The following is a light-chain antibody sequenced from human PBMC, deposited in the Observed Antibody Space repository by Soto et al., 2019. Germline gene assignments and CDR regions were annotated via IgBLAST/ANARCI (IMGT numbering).Light chain of an antibody. CDR3: QQLNTYHLFT. V-gene: IGKV1-9*01. Sequence: DIQLTQSPSFLSASVGDRVTITCRASQDISRYLAWYQQKAGKAPKLLIYAASTLQKGVPSRFSGSGSGTEFTLTISSLQPDDFATYYCQQLNTYHLFTFGPGTEVDI. CDR2: AAS. CDR1: QDISRY. J-gene: IGKJ3*01.